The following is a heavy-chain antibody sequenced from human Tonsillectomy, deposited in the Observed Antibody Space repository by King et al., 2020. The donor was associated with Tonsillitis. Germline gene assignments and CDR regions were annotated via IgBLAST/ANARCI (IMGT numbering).Heavy chain of an antibody. Sequence: VQLVESGGGLVQPGGSLRLSCAASGLTFSRYAMSWVRQAPGKGLEWVSAIIGRGGSTYNADSVKGRFTISRENSKNTLYLQMNSLRAEDTAVYYCAKEEAPYYYDSSGAFDYWGQGTLVTVSS. CDR2: IIGRGGST. J-gene: IGHJ4*02. CDR3: AKEEAPYYYDSSGAFDY. CDR1: GLTFSRYA. V-gene: IGHV3-23*04. D-gene: IGHD3-22*01.